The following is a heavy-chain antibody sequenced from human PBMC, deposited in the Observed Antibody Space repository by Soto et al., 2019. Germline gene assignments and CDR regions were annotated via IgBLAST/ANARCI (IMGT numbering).Heavy chain of an antibody. CDR1: GFTFSNFA. D-gene: IGHD5-18*01. CDR3: ARSPDTAMADYYYYYMDV. Sequence: GGSLRLSCAASGFTFSNFAMSWVRQAPGEGLEWVSTVRATGSNTYYADSVKGRFTISRDNSKNTLYLQMNSLRAEDTAVYFCARSPDTAMADYYYYYMDVWGKGTTVTVSS. J-gene: IGHJ6*03. V-gene: IGHV3-23*01. CDR2: VRATGSNT.